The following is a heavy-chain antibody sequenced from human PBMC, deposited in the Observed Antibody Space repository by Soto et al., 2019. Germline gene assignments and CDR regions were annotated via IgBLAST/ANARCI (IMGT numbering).Heavy chain of an antibody. D-gene: IGHD5-18*01. CDR3: AKDQGRGGYSYGYFSPYFDY. Sequence: SLRLSCAASGFTFSSYGMHWVRQAPGKGLEWVAVISYDGSNKYYADSVKGRFTISRDNSKNTLYLQMNSLRAEDTAVYYCAKDQGRGGYSYGYFSPYFDYWGQGTLVTVSS. CDR2: ISYDGSNK. CDR1: GFTFSSYG. J-gene: IGHJ4*02. V-gene: IGHV3-30*18.